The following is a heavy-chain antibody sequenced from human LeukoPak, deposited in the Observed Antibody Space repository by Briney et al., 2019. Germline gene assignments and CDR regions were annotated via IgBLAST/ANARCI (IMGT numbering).Heavy chain of an antibody. Sequence: PGGSLRLSCAASGFTFRDYYMSWIRQAPGKGLEWVSYISSSSSYTNYADSVKGRFTISRDNAKNSLYLQMNSLRAEDTAVYYCARDRSNYYYYYGMDVWGKGTTVTVSS. CDR1: GFTFRDYY. CDR3: ARDRSNYYYYYGMDV. V-gene: IGHV3-11*06. CDR2: ISSSSSYT. J-gene: IGHJ6*04.